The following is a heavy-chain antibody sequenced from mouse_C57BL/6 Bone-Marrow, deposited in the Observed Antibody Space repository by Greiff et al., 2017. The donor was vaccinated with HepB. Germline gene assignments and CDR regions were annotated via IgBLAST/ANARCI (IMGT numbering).Heavy chain of an antibody. D-gene: IGHD2-1*01. Sequence: QVQLKQPGTELVKPGASVKLSCKASGYTFTSYWMHWVKQRPGQGLEWIGNINPSNGGTNYNEKFKSKATLTVDKSSSTAYMQLSSLTSEDSAVYYCARGGNYDYAMDYWGQGTSVTVSS. J-gene: IGHJ4*01. V-gene: IGHV1-53*01. CDR2: INPSNGGT. CDR3: ARGGNYDYAMDY. CDR1: GYTFTSYW.